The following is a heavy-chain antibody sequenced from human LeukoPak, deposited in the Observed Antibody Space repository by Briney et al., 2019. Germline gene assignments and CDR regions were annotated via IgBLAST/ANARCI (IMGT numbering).Heavy chain of an antibody. D-gene: IGHD6-13*01. CDR2: INPNSGGT. CDR3: ARRCRTYAAVPYKPLPRLCY. J-gene: IGHJ4*02. CDR1: GYTFTGYY. Sequence: ASVKVSWKGSGYTFTGYYMQWVRQAPGQGLEWMGRINPNSGGTNYAQKFQGRGTMTRDTSISTAYMEQSRLRSDDTAVYYCARRCRTYAAVPYKPLPRLCYWGQRTLVTVSS. V-gene: IGHV1-2*06.